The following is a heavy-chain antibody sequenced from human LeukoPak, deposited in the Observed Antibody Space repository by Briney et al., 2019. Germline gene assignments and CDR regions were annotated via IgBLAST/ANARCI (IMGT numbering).Heavy chain of an antibody. V-gene: IGHV3-49*04. CDR1: GLTFGDYA. CDR3: TRSYDYGDRGHF. D-gene: IGHD4-17*01. J-gene: IGHJ4*02. Sequence: PGGSLRLSCTASGLTFGDYAMSWVRQAPGKGLEWVGFIRSKAYGGTTEYAASVKGRFTISRDDSKSIAYLQMNSLKTEDTAVYYCTRSYDYGDRGHFWGQGTLVTVSS. CDR2: IRSKAYGGTT.